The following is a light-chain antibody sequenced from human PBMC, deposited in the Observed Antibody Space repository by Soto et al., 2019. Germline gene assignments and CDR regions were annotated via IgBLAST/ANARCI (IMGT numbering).Light chain of an antibody. CDR3: CSYAGSYTYV. Sequence: QSALTQPRSVSGSPGQSVTISCTGASSDVGGSNFVSWYQQHPGKAPKLMIYDVSKRPSGVPDRFSGSKSANTASLTISGLQAEDEADYYCCSYAGSYTYVFGTGTKLTVL. J-gene: IGLJ1*01. CDR1: SSDVGGSNF. CDR2: DVS. V-gene: IGLV2-11*01.